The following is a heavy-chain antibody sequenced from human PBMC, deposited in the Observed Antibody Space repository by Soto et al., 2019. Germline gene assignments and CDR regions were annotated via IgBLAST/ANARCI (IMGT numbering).Heavy chain of an antibody. CDR1: GGSISSSNW. D-gene: IGHD6-19*01. J-gene: IGHJ4*02. V-gene: IGHV4-4*02. CDR2: IYHSGST. CDR3: ARGERKKPGIAVAGQRYYFDY. Sequence: PSETLSLTCAVSGGSISSSNWWSWVRQPPGKGLEWIGEIYHSGSTNYNPSLKSRVTISVDKSKNQFSLKLSSVTAADTAVYYCARGERKKPGIAVAGQRYYFDYWGQGTLVTVSS.